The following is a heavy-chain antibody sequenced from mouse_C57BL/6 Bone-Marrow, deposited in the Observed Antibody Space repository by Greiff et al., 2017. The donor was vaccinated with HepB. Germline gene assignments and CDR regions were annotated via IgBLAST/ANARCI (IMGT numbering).Heavy chain of an antibody. CDR3: TTDSNYPFAY. D-gene: IGHD2-5*01. V-gene: IGHV1-82*01. CDR2: IYPGDGDT. J-gene: IGHJ3*01. Sequence: QVQLQQSGPELVKPGASVKISCKASGYAFSSSWMNWVKQRPGKGLEWIGRIYPGDGDTNYNGKFKGKATLTADKSSSTAYMQLSSLTSEDTAVYYCTTDSNYPFAYWGQGTLVTVSA. CDR1: GYAFSSSW.